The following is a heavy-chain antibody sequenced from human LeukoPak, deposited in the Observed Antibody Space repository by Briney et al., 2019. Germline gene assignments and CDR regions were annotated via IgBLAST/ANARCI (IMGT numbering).Heavy chain of an antibody. J-gene: IGHJ5*02. CDR1: GFSFTTYW. CDR3: ARQWWGNDYMPKYNWFDP. Sequence: GESLKISCKGSGFSFTTYWSGWVRQMPGKGLDCMGIIYPADSNTRYSPSFQGQVTISADKSTNTAYLQWSSMQASDTAMYYCARQWWGNDYMPKYNWFDPWGQGTLVTVSS. V-gene: IGHV5-51*01. CDR2: IYPADSNT. D-gene: IGHD4-11*01.